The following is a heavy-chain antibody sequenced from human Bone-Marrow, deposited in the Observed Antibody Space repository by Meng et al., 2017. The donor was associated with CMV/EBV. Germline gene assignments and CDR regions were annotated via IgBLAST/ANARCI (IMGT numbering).Heavy chain of an antibody. Sequence: GESLKISCAASGFTFSSYAMSWVRQAPGKGLKWVSAISGSGGSTYYADSVKGRFTISRDNSKNTLYLQMNSLRAEDTAVYYCAKRPELFAAERHCSSTSCYRLRANGYWGQGTLVTVSS. CDR1: GFTFSSYA. D-gene: IGHD2-2*02. CDR3: AKRPELFAAERHCSSTSCYRLRANGY. V-gene: IGHV3-23*01. CDR2: ISGSGGST. J-gene: IGHJ4*02.